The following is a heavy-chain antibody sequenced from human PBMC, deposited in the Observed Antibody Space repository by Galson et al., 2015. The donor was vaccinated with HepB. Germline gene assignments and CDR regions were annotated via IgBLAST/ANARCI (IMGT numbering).Heavy chain of an antibody. J-gene: IGHJ4*02. CDR3: AREVARGSGSYNY. CDR2: ISHTGVT. Sequence: SETLSLTCVVYDGSFSQYYWTWIRQPPGMGLQWVGQISHTGVTDYNPSLTSRVTISVDTSKTQLSLRLTSMTAADTAVYYCAREVARGSGSYNYWDQGTLVTVSS. V-gene: IGHV4-34*01. D-gene: IGHD3-10*01. CDR1: DGSFSQYY.